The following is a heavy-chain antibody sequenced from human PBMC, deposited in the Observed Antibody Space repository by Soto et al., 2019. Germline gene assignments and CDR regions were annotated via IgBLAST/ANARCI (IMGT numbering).Heavy chain of an antibody. Sequence: QVQLQESGPGLVKPSQTLSLTCTVSGGSISSAGYYWSWIRQHPEKGLEWIGYIYYTGSTYYNPSLQSRVTISVDTSNNQFSLRLSSVTAADTAVYYCAIVGAENPPARSYFDYWGQGTLVTVSS. J-gene: IGHJ4*02. V-gene: IGHV4-31*03. CDR2: IYYTGST. CDR3: AIVGAENPPARSYFDY. CDR1: GGSISSAGYY. D-gene: IGHD6-6*01.